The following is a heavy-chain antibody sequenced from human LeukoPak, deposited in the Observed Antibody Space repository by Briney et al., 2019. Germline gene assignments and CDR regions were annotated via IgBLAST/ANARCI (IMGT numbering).Heavy chain of an antibody. CDR2: IIPIFGTA. Sequence: SVKVSCKASGGTFSSYAISWVRQAPGQGLEWMGGIIPIFGTANYAQKFQGRVTFTADKSTSTAYMELSSLRSEDTAVYYCASTSYSGYDSYNWFDPWGQGTLVTVSS. CDR3: ASTSYSGYDSYNWFDP. CDR1: GGTFSSYA. J-gene: IGHJ5*02. D-gene: IGHD5-12*01. V-gene: IGHV1-69*06.